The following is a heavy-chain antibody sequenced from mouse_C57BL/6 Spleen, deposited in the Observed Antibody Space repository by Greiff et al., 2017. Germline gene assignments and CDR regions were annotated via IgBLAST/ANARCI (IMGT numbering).Heavy chain of an antibody. Sequence: QVQLQQPGTELVKPGASVKLSCKASGYTFPSYWMHWVKQRPGQGLEWIGNINPSNGGTNYNEKFKSKATLTVYKSSSTAYMQLSSLTSEDSAVYYCARSGTTVVAPFAYWGQGTLVTVSA. J-gene: IGHJ3*01. CDR3: ARSGTTVVAPFAY. D-gene: IGHD1-1*01. CDR1: GYTFPSYW. CDR2: INPSNGGT. V-gene: IGHV1-53*01.